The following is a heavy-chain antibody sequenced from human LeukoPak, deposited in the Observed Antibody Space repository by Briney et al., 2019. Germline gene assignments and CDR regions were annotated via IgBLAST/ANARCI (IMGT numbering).Heavy chain of an antibody. CDR3: ARGPGSGWYDY. V-gene: IGHV4-59*01. J-gene: IGHJ4*02. CDR1: GGSISGYY. Sequence: PSETLSLTCTVSGGSISGYYWSWIRQPPGKGLEWIGYIYYSGTTNYNPSLKSRVTMSVDTSRNQFSLKMSSVTAADTAVYYCARGPGSGWYDYWGQGTLVTVSS. CDR2: IYYSGTT. D-gene: IGHD6-19*01.